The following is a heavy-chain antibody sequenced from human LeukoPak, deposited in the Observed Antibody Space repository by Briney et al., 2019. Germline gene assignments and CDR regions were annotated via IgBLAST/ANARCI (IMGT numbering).Heavy chain of an antibody. CDR3: ARYSSGSCYDY. D-gene: IGHD6-13*01. CDR2: ISTDGGGT. V-gene: IGHV3-64*01. CDR1: GFTFSSYA. Sequence: GGSLRLSCAASGFTFSSYAMSWVRQAPGRGLEYVSAISTDGGGTYYANSVKGRFTISRDNSKNTLYLQMGSLRDEDMAVYYCARYSSGSCYDYWGQGTLVTVSS. J-gene: IGHJ4*02.